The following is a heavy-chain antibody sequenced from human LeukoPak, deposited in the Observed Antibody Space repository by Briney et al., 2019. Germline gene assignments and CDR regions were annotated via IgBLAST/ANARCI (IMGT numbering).Heavy chain of an antibody. J-gene: IGHJ3*02. V-gene: IGHV4-4*07. CDR2: IYSSGNT. Sequence: SETLSLTCSVSGGSISDFYWSWIRQPAGKGLEWIGRIYSSGNTNYNPSLKSRVTMSLDASKNQFSLNLNSVTATDTAVYYCARAVGHYWAFDMWGQGTMVTVSS. CDR3: ARAVGHYWAFDM. D-gene: IGHD1-26*01. CDR1: GGSISDFY.